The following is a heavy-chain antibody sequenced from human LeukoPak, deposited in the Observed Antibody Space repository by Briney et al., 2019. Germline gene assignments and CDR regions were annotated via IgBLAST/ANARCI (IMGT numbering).Heavy chain of an antibody. D-gene: IGHD6-13*01. CDR1: GDSVSSNSAA. J-gene: IGHJ4*02. V-gene: IGHV6-1*01. CDR3: ARGPSIAAAGYFDY. CDR2: TYYRSKWYN. Sequence: SQTLSLTCAISGDSVSSNSAAWNWIRQSPSRGLEWLGRTYYRSKWYNDYAVSVKSRITINPDTSKNQFSLKLSSVTAADTAVYYCARGPSIAAAGYFDYWGQGTLVTVSS.